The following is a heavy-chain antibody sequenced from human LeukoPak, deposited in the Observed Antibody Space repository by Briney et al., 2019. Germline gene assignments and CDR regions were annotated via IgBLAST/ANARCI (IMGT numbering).Heavy chain of an antibody. D-gene: IGHD3-10*01. CDR1: GGTFSSYA. J-gene: IGHJ4*02. V-gene: IGHV1-46*01. CDR2: INPSGGST. Sequence: ASVKVSCKASGGTFSSYAISWVRQAPGQGLEWMGIINPSGGSTSYAQKFQGRVTMTRDTSTSTVYMELSSLRSEDTAVYYCARGFYYGSGSYYTPGDYWGQGTLVTVSS. CDR3: ARGFYYGSGSYYTPGDY.